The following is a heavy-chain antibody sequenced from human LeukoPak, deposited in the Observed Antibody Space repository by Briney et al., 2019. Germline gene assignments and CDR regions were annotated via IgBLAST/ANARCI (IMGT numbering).Heavy chain of an antibody. CDR2: IYYSGST. D-gene: IGHD3-9*01. Sequence: SETLSLTCAVYGGSFSGYYWSWIRQPPGKGLEWIGYIYYSGSTNYNPSLKSRVTISVDTSKNQFSLKLSSVTAADTAVYYCARAGAYDILTGYSGALDYWGQGTLVTVSS. CDR1: GGSFSGYY. V-gene: IGHV4-59*01. CDR3: ARAGAYDILTGYSGALDY. J-gene: IGHJ4*02.